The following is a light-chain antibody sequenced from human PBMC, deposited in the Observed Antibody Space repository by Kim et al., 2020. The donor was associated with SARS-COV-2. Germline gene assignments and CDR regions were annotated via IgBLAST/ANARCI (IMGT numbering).Light chain of an antibody. Sequence: DIVMTQSPDSLAVSLGERATINCKSSQSVLYSSNNKNYLAWYQQKPGQPPKLLIYWASTRESGVPDRFSGSGSGTYFTLTISSLQAEDVAVYYCQQYYSTSYTFGQGTKLEI. CDR3: QQYYSTSYT. CDR1: QSVLYSSNNKNY. V-gene: IGKV4-1*01. J-gene: IGKJ2*01. CDR2: WAS.